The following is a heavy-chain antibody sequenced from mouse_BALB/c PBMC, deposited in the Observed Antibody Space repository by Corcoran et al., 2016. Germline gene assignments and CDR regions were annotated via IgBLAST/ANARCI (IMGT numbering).Heavy chain of an antibody. V-gene: IGHV1-26*01. D-gene: IGHD1-2*01. CDR1: GYSFTGYY. Sequence: EVQLQQSGPELVKPGASVKLSCKASGYSFTGYYMHWVKQSHVKSLEWIVRINPYNGATSYNQNFNDKASLTVEKSSSTAYMELHSLTSEDSAVYYCARRELRLHWYVDVWGAGTTVTVSS. CDR2: INPYNGAT. J-gene: IGHJ1*01. CDR3: ARRELRLHWYVDV.